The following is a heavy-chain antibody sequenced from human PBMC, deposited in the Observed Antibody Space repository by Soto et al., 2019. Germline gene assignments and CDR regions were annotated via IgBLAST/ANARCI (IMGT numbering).Heavy chain of an antibody. Sequence: SVKVSCKASGGTFSSYAISWVRQAPGQGLEWMGGIIPIFGTANYAQKFQGRVTITADESTSTAYMELSSLRSEDTAVYYCATARAPKDTQSTYYDILTGYYPSYYYYGMDVWGQGTTVTVSS. V-gene: IGHV1-69*13. CDR3: ATARAPKDTQSTYYDILTGYYPSYYYYGMDV. J-gene: IGHJ6*02. CDR2: IIPIFGTA. CDR1: GGTFSSYA. D-gene: IGHD3-9*01.